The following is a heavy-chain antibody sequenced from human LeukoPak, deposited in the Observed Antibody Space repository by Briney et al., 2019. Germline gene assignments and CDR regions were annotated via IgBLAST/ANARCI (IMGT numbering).Heavy chain of an antibody. CDR2: ISWNSGSI. D-gene: IGHD3-22*01. Sequence: SLRLSCAASGFTFDDYAMHWVRQAPGKGLEWVSGISWNSGSIVYADSVKGRFTISRDNAKNSLYLQMNSLRAEDTALYYCAKDIRGYYDSSGWYYYYYGMDVWGQGTTVTVSS. CDR1: GFTFDDYA. CDR3: AKDIRGYYDSSGWYYYYYGMDV. J-gene: IGHJ6*02. V-gene: IGHV3-9*01.